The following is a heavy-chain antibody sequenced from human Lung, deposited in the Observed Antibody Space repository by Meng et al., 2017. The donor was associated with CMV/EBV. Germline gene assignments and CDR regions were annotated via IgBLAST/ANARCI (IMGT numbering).Heavy chain of an antibody. CDR2: IYTSGTT. D-gene: IGHD6-19*01. Sequence: QLQDPVHGPVQPSLSLLFTFTVSGCSYRSSSWTWILQSAGKGLEWIWRIYTSGTTIYNPSLKSRLTLSLDTSKNQFSLKLNSVTAADTAVYYCARAEADTGNFDYWGQGTLVTVSS. CDR1: GCSYRSSS. J-gene: IGHJ4*02. CDR3: ARAEADTGNFDY. V-gene: IGHV4-4*07.